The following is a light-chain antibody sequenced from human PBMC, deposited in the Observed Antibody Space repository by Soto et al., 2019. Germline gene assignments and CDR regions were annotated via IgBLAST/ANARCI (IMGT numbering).Light chain of an antibody. J-gene: IGKJ5*01. CDR2: DAS. Sequence: DIQMTQSPSSLSASVGDRVTITCRASQSIGSYLNWYQQKSGKAPHLLIYDASSLRSGVPSRFSGSGSGTVFTLTINSLHPEDFATYYCQQSYSDPPITFRQGTRLEIK. CDR1: QSIGSY. CDR3: QQSYSDPPIT. V-gene: IGKV1-39*01.